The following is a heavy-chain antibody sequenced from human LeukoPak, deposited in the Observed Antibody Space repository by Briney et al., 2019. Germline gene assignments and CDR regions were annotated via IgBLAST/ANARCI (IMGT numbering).Heavy chain of an antibody. CDR2: IKGDGSAK. J-gene: IGHJ4*02. CDR1: GFTFSSYW. V-gene: IGHV3-7*01. CDR3: ARGSNWKTSVTTGY. Sequence: PGRSLRLSCAASGFTFSSYWMSWVRQAPGKGLEGGANIKGDGSAKYYVDSVKGRFTISRDNAKNSLFLQMNSLRDEHTAVYYCARGSNWKTSVTTGYWGQGTLVTVSS. D-gene: IGHD4-17*01.